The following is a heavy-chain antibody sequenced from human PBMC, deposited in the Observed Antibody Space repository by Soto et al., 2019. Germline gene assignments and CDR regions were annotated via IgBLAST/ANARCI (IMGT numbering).Heavy chain of an antibody. Sequence: GGSLRLSCAASGFTFTRYIMNWVRQSPGKGLEWVSSISSTTNYIYYGDSMKGRFTISRDNAKNSLYLEMNSLRAEDTAVYYCARESEDLTSNFDYWGQGTLVTVSS. CDR2: ISSTTNYI. J-gene: IGHJ4*02. CDR1: GFTFTRYI. CDR3: ARESEDLTSNFDY. V-gene: IGHV3-21*06.